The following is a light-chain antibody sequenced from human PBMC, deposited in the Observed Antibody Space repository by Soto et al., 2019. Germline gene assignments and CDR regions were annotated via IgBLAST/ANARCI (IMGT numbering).Light chain of an antibody. CDR2: GAS. Sequence: TPSLSPGERATLSRRASQSVSSNYLACYQQKPGQAPRLLIFGASSRATGIPDRFSGSGSGTEFTLTISRLEPEDLAVYSFHQYGISPFCGG. J-gene: IGKJ4*01. CDR1: QSVSSNY. CDR3: HQYGISP. V-gene: IGKV3-20*01.